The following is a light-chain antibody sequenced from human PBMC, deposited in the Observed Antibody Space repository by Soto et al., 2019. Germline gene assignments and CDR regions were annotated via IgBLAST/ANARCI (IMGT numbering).Light chain of an antibody. V-gene: IGKV3-11*01. J-gene: IGKJ5*01. CDR3: QQRSGWPVP. Sequence: CSASQSVSNFLAWYLQRPGQAPRLLIFDASKRAAGVPARFSGSGSGTDFTLTIIRFRPEYFAVYHCQQRSGWPVPFGEGTRLEIK. CDR2: DAS. CDR1: QSVSNF.